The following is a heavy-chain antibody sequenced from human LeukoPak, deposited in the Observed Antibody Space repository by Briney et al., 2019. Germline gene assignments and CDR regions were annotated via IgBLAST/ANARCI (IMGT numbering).Heavy chain of an antibody. CDR3: ARGGSSGWREDDY. J-gene: IGHJ4*02. CDR1: GYTFTSYG. CDR2: INPHSGDT. Sequence: ASVKVSCKASGYTFTSYGISWVRQAPGQGLEWMGWINPHSGDTNYAQTFQGRVTMTRDTSISTAYMELSRLRSDDTAVYYCARGGSSGWREDDYWGQGTLVTVSS. V-gene: IGHV1-2*02. D-gene: IGHD6-19*01.